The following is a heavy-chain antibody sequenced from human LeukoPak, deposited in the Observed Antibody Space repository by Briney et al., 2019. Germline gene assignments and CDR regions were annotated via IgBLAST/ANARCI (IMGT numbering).Heavy chain of an antibody. D-gene: IGHD3-22*01. CDR2: IYPGDSDT. V-gene: IGHV5-51*01. J-gene: IGHJ4*02. Sequence: GGSLRLSCKGSGYSFTSYWIGWVRQMPGKGLEWMGVIYPGDSDTRYSPSFQGQVTISADKSISTAYLQWSSLKASDTAMYYCARHDSSGYYADYWGQGTLVTVSS. CDR1: GYSFTSYW. CDR3: ARHDSSGYYADY.